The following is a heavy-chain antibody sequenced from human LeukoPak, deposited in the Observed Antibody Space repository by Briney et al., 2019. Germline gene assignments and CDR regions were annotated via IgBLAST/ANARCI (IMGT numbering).Heavy chain of an antibody. Sequence: SETLSLTCTVSGYSISSGYYWGWIRQPPGKGLEWIGSIYHSGSTYYNPSLKSRVTISVDTSKNQFSLKLSSVTAADTAVYYCAGYYGSGSDWYFDLWGRGTLVTVSS. CDR2: IYHSGST. CDR1: GYSISSGYY. V-gene: IGHV4-38-2*02. D-gene: IGHD3-10*01. J-gene: IGHJ2*01. CDR3: AGYYGSGSDWYFDL.